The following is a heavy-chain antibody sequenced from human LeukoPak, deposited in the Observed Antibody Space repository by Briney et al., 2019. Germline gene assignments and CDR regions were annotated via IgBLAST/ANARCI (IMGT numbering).Heavy chain of an antibody. V-gene: IGHV4-59*08. Sequence: TSETLSLTCTVSGGSISSYYWSWIRQPPGKGLEWIGYIYYSGSTNYNPSLKSRVTISVDTSKNQFSLKLSSVTAADTAVYYCARLYFGAYNWFDPWGQGTLVTVSS. CDR1: GGSISSYY. D-gene: IGHD3-3*01. J-gene: IGHJ5*02. CDR3: ARLYFGAYNWFDP. CDR2: IYYSGST.